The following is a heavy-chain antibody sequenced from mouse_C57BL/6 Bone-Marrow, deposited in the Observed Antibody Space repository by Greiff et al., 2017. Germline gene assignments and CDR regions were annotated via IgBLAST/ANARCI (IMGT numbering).Heavy chain of an antibody. D-gene: IGHD1-1*01. J-gene: IGHJ1*03. Sequence: EVQLQQSGTVLARPGASVKMSCKTSGYTFTSYWMHWVKQRPGQGLEWIGAIYPGNSDTSYNQKFKGKAKLTAVTSASTAYMELSSLTNEDSAVYYCTRAYYYGSSPSWYFDVWGTGTTVTVSS. V-gene: IGHV1-5*01. CDR1: GYTFTSYW. CDR3: TRAYYYGSSPSWYFDV. CDR2: IYPGNSDT.